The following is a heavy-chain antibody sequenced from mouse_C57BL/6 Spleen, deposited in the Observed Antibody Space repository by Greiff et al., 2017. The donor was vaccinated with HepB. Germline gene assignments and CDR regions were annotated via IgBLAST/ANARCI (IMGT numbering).Heavy chain of an antibody. CDR3: ARCYYYGSSYLYYAMDY. V-gene: IGHV1-52*01. Sequence: VQLQESGAELVRPGSSVKLSCKASGYTFTSYWMHWVKQRPIQGLEWIGNIDPSDSETHYNQKFKDKATLTVDKSSSTAYMQLSSLTSEDSAVYYCARCYYYGSSYLYYAMDYWGQGTSVTVSS. CDR1: GYTFTSYW. D-gene: IGHD1-1*01. CDR2: IDPSDSET. J-gene: IGHJ4*01.